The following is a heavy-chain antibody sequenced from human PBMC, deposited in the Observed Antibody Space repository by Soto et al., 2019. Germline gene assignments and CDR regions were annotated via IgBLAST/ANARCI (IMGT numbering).Heavy chain of an antibody. D-gene: IGHD3-16*02. V-gene: IGHV4-34*01. Sequence: SETLSLTCAVYGGSFSGYCWSWIRQPPGKGLEWIGEINHSGSTNYNPSLKSRVTISVDTSKNQFSLKLSSVTAADTAVYYCARGWGITFGGVIVGPYFDYWGQGTLVTVSS. CDR3: ARGWGITFGGVIVGPYFDY. CDR2: INHSGST. CDR1: GGSFSGYC. J-gene: IGHJ4*02.